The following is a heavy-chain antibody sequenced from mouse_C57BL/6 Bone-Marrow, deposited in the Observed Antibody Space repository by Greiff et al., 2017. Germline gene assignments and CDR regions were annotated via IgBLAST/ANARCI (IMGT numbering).Heavy chain of an antibody. CDR3: ARTRNYLSFYAMDY. Sequence: QVQLQQPGAELVKPGASVKLSCKASGYTFTSYWMQWVKQRPGQGLEWIGEIDPSDSYTNYNQKFKGKATLTVDTSSSTAYMQLSSLTSEDSAVYYCARTRNYLSFYAMDYWGQGTSVTVSS. V-gene: IGHV1-50*01. CDR1: GYTFTSYW. CDR2: IDPSDSYT. J-gene: IGHJ4*01. D-gene: IGHD2-1*01.